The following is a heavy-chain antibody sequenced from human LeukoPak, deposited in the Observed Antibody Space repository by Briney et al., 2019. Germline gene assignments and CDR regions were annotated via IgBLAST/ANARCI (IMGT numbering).Heavy chain of an antibody. CDR1: GYTFTSYG. CDR2: ISGYSGST. D-gene: IGHD2-8*01. Sequence: ASVKVSCKASGYTFTSYGISWVRQAPGQGLEWMGWISGYSGSTNYAQKLQDRVTMTTDTSTSTVYMELRSLRSDDTAVYYCARDGNGPADYWGQGTLVTVSS. CDR3: ARDGNGPADY. V-gene: IGHV1-18*01. J-gene: IGHJ4*02.